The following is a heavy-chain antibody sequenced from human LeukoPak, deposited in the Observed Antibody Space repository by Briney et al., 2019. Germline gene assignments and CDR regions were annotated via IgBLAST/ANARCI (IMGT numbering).Heavy chain of an antibody. CDR1: GFTLNIYW. Sequence: GGSLRLSCAASGFTLNIYWIQWVRHAPGKGVVWVSRIYRGGSGTIYADSVKARFTVSRYNANNTLYLQMNSLRAEDTAVYYCARGCGDHGFDIWGQGTMVTVSS. CDR3: ARGCGDHGFDI. D-gene: IGHD4/OR15-4a*01. J-gene: IGHJ3*02. V-gene: IGHV3-74*01. CDR2: IYRGGSGT.